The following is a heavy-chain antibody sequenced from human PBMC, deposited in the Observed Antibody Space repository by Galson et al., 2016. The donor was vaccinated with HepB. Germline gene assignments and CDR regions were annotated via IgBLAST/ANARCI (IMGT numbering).Heavy chain of an antibody. D-gene: IGHD3-22*01. V-gene: IGHV2-26*01. CDR1: GFSLRNDRMG. CDR2: IFSNDEK. Sequence: PALVKPTQTLTLTCTVSGFSLRNDRMGVSWIRQPPGKALEWLAHIFSNDEKSYSTSLKSRLTISKDTSKSQVVLTMTNMDPVDTATYYFARVISRASMIVHDTDFYYYGMDIWGRGTTVTVSS. CDR3: ARVISRASMIVHDTDFYYYGMDI. J-gene: IGHJ6*02.